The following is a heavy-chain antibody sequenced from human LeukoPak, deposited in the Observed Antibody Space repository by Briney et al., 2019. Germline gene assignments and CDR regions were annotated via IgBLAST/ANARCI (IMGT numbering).Heavy chain of an antibody. D-gene: IGHD2-8*01. V-gene: IGHV3-30*02. Sequence: GGSLRLSCAASGFTFSSYGMHWVRQAPGKGLEWVAFIRYDGSNKYYADSVKGRFTISRDNAKNSLYLQMNSLRAEDTAVYYCARKNGHDFWGQGTLVTVSS. CDR1: GFTFSSYG. CDR3: ARKNGHDF. J-gene: IGHJ4*02. CDR2: IRYDGSNK.